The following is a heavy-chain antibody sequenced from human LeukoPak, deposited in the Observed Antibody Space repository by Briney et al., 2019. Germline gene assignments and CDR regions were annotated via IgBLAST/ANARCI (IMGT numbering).Heavy chain of an antibody. J-gene: IGHJ4*02. D-gene: IGHD3-22*01. CDR1: GFTFSSYG. V-gene: IGHV3-30*02. CDR2: IRYDGSNK. CDR3: AKDLATAEYYYDSSGNRVY. Sequence: GGSLRLSCAASGFTFSSYGMHWVRQAPGKGLEWVAFIRYDGSNKYYADSVKGRFTISRDNSKNTLYLQMNSLRAEDTAVYYCAKDLATAEYYYDSSGNRVYWGQGTLVTVSS.